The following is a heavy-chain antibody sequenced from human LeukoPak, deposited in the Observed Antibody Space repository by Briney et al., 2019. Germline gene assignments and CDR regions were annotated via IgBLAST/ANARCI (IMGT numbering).Heavy chain of an antibody. V-gene: IGHV4-34*01. J-gene: IGHJ4*02. Sequence: SETLSLTCAVYGGSFSGYYWSWIRQPPGKGLEWIGEINHSGSTNYNPSLKSRVTISVDTSKNQFSLKLSSVTAADTAVYYCARVNGSYPDSPFDYWGQGTLVTVSS. CDR1: GGSFSGYY. CDR3: ARVNGSYPDSPFDY. D-gene: IGHD1-26*01. CDR2: INHSGST.